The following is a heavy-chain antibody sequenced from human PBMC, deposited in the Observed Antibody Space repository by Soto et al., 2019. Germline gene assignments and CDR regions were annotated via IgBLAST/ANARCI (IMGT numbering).Heavy chain of an antibody. CDR1: GGSFSGYY. D-gene: IGHD2-15*01. CDR2: INHSGST. V-gene: IGHV4-34*01. J-gene: IGHJ5*02. Sequence: SETLSLTCAVYGGSFSGYYWSWIRQPPGKGLEWIGEINHSGSTNYNPSLKSRVTISVDTSKNQFSLKLSSVTAADTAVYYCARERGYCSGGSCYGGWFDPWGQGTLVT. CDR3: ARERGYCSGGSCYGGWFDP.